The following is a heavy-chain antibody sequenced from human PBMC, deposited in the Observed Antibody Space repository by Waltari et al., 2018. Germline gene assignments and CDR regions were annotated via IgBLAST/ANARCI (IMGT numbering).Heavy chain of an antibody. D-gene: IGHD6-19*01. Sequence: EVQLVESGGGLVQPGGSLRLSCSASGFTLSSFWMNWVRQTPGKGLEGVAGIKQDGREKYYADSVKGRFTISRDNAKNALYLQMNSLRAEDTAVYYCATSGWYCFDYWGQGTLVTVSS. V-gene: IGHV3-7*01. CDR2: IKQDGREK. CDR1: GFTLSSFW. J-gene: IGHJ4*02. CDR3: ATSGWYCFDY.